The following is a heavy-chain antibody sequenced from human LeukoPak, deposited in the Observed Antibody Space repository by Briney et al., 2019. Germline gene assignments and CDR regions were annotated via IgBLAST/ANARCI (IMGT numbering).Heavy chain of an antibody. CDR2: IYTSGST. Sequence: SQTLSLTCTVSGGSISSGSYYWSWIRQPAGKGLEWIGRIYTSGSTNYNPSLKGRVTISVDTSKNQFSLKLSSVTAADTAVYYCARVVRIAARPGYFDYWGQGTLVTVSS. CDR1: GGSISSGSYY. V-gene: IGHV4-61*02. D-gene: IGHD6-6*01. J-gene: IGHJ4*02. CDR3: ARVVRIAARPGYFDY.